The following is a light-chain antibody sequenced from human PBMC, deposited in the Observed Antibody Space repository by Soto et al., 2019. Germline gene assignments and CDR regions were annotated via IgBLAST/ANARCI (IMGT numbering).Light chain of an antibody. Sequence: IVMTPSPVTLSVSPGESATLSCRASERISNNLAWYQQKPGQAPRLLIYSASTRATGIPARFIGSGSATEFTLTISSLQSEDFAVYYCQQYSNWLTWTFGQATKV. V-gene: IGKV3D-15*01. CDR1: ERISNN. CDR3: QQYSNWLTWT. CDR2: SAS. J-gene: IGKJ1*01.